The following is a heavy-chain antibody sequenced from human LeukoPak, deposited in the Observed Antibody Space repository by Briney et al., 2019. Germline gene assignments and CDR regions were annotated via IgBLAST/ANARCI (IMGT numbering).Heavy chain of an antibody. Sequence: PSETLSLTCTVSGGSISSNGYYWNWIRQSPGKGLEWIGYIYFSGSTFYNPSLKSRVTIAIDTPESRFSLKLDSVTVADTAVYYCARAPGGHSYGFDFANWGQGTLVTVSS. CDR3: ARAPGGHSYGFDFAN. D-gene: IGHD3-10*01. CDR2: IYFSGST. CDR1: GGSISSNGYY. V-gene: IGHV4-30-4*01. J-gene: IGHJ4*02.